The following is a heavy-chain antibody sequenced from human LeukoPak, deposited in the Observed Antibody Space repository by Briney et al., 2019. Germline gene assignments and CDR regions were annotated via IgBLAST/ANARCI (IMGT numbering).Heavy chain of an antibody. D-gene: IGHD3-10*01. CDR1: GFTFSSYW. Sequence: PGGSLRLACAASGFTFSSYWMSWVRQAPGKGLEWVANIKQDGSEKYYVDSVKGRFTISRDNAKNSLYLQMNSLSAEDTAVYYCARDFQLLWFGEYYFDYWGQGTLVTVSS. CDR3: ARDFQLLWFGEYYFDY. V-gene: IGHV3-7*01. J-gene: IGHJ4*02. CDR2: IKQDGSEK.